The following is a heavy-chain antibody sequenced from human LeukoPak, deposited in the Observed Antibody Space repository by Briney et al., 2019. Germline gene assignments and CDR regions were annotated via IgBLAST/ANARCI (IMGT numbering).Heavy chain of an antibody. CDR3: TTPFYSGSGSYYNAFDI. CDR1: GFTFDNAW. D-gene: IGHD3-10*01. V-gene: IGHV3-15*04. CDR2: IESKIDGGTT. J-gene: IGHJ3*02. Sequence: GGSLRLSCAASGFTFDNAWMSWVRQAPGKGLEWVGRIESKIDGGTTNYAAPVKGRFTISRDDSENTLYLQMNSLKTEDTAVYYCTTPFYSGSGSYYNAFDIWGQGTVVTVSS.